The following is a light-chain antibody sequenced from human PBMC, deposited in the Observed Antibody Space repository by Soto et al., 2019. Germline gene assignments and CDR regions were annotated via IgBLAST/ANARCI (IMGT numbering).Light chain of an antibody. J-gene: IGKJ1*01. V-gene: IGKV1-39*01. Sequence: DIQMTQSPSSLSASVGDRVTITCRASQSISSLLNWYQQKPGKAPNLLIYAASNLQSGVPSRFSGSGSGTDFTLTISSLQPEDFATYYCQQSCSTPRTFGQGTKVEIK. CDR3: QQSCSTPRT. CDR2: AAS. CDR1: QSISSL.